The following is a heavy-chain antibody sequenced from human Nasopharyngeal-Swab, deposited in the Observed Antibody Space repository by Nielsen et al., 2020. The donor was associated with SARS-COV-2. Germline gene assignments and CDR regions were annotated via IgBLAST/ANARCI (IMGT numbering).Heavy chain of an antibody. J-gene: IGHJ4*02. CDR1: GFTFSSYG. V-gene: IGHV3-30*18. CDR2: ISYDGSNK. D-gene: IGHD4-23*01. Sequence: GGSLRLSCAASGFTFSSYGMHWVRQAPGKGLEWVAVISYDGSNKYYADSVKGRFTTSRDNSKNTLYLQMNSLRAEDTAVYYCAKGTAWEVGTLDYWGQGTLVTVSS. CDR3: AKGTAWEVGTLDY.